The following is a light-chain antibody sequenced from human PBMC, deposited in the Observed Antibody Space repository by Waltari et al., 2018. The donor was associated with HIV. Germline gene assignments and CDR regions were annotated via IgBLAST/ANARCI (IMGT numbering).Light chain of an antibody. CDR3: QVWDSISNEGV. Sequence: YVLSQPPSVSQAPGKTAKLTCGGGRLGRRTVHWYQQKPGQAPVLVIYYDSEPPSGIPARFSGSNSGDTATLTINRVEDEDEADYYCQVWDSISNEGVFGGGTRLTVL. CDR1: RLGRRT. CDR2: YDS. J-gene: IGLJ3*02. V-gene: IGLV3-21*04.